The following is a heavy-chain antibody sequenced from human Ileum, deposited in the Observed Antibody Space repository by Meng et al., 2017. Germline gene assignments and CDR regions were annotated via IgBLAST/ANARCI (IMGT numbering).Heavy chain of an antibody. V-gene: IGHV4-34*01. J-gene: IGHJ5*02. CDR2: INHSGST. Sequence: QARRPPWGAGLSQPPDTPFPPCACYGGSCNGYYCSWTRQPPGKWLEWIGEINHSGSTNYNPSLMSRVTISVDTSKNQFSLKLSSVTAADTAVYYCARGGPWFDPWGQGTLVTVSS. CDR1: GGSCNGYY. CDR3: ARGGPWFDP.